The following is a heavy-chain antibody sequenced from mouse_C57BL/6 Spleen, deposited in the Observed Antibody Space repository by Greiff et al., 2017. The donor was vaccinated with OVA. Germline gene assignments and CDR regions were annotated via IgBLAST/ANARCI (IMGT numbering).Heavy chain of an antibody. D-gene: IGHD1-1*01. CDR1: GYTFTDYY. CDR3: AREELRGGAMDY. Sequence: EVQLQQSGPVLVKPGASVKMSCKASGYTFTDYYMNWVKQSHGKSLEWIGVINPYNGGTSYNQKFKGKATLTVDKSSSTAYMELNSLTSEDSAVYYCAREELRGGAMDYWGQGTSVTVSS. J-gene: IGHJ4*01. V-gene: IGHV1-19*01. CDR2: INPYNGGT.